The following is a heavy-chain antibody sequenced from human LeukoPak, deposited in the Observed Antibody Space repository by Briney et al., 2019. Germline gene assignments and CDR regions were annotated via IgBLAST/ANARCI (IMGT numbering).Heavy chain of an antibody. CDR3: ARDSSSWDYYYGMDV. CDR1: GYTFTSYA. V-gene: IGHV7-4-1*02. J-gene: IGHJ6*02. D-gene: IGHD6-13*01. Sequence: GASVKVSCKASGYTFTSYAMNWVRQAPGQGLEWMGWINTNTGNPTYAQGFTGRFVFSLDTSVSTAYLQISSLKAEDTAVYYCARDSSSWDYYYGMDVWGRGTTVTVSS. CDR2: INTNTGNP.